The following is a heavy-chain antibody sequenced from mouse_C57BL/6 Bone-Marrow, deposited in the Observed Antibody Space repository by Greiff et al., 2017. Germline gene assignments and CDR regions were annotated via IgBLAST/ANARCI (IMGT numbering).Heavy chain of an antibody. CDR2: IDPANGNT. V-gene: IGHV14-3*01. CDR1: GFNIKNTY. J-gene: IGHJ3*01. CDR3: AIYPFAY. Sequence: VQLQQSVAELVRPGASVKLSCTASGFNIKNTYMLWVKQRPEQGLEWIGRIDPANGNTKYAPKFQGKATITADTSSNTAYLQLSSLTAEDTAIYYGAIYPFAYWGQGTLVTVSA. D-gene: IGHD2-1*01.